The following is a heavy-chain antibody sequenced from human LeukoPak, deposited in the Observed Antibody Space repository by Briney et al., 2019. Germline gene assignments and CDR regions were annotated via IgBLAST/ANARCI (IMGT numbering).Heavy chain of an antibody. V-gene: IGHV1-2*02. CDR3: ARTDHDYVWGSYRH. D-gene: IGHD3-16*02. CDR1: GYTFTDYY. Sequence: GASVKVSCKASGYTFTDYYMHWVRQAPGQGPEWMGWINPNSGGTNYAQKFQGRVTMTRDTSISTAYMEVSRLRLDDTAVYYCARTDHDYVWGSYRHWGQGTLVTVSS. CDR2: INPNSGGT. J-gene: IGHJ4*02.